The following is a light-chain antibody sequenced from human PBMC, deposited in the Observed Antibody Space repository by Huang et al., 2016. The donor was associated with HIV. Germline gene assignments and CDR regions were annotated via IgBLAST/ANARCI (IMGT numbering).Light chain of an antibody. CDR1: QSVNNY. CDR2: DAF. Sequence: ELVLTQSPATLSLSPGERATLSCRARQSVNNYLAWYQQKPGQAPRLLISDAFTRATGIPARFSGSGSGTDFTLTISTLEPEDFAVYDCQQRSNWPLTFGGGTKVEIK. V-gene: IGKV3-11*01. CDR3: QQRSNWPLT. J-gene: IGKJ4*01.